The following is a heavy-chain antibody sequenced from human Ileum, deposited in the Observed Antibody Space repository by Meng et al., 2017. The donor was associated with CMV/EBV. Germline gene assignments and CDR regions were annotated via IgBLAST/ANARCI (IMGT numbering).Heavy chain of an antibody. V-gene: IGHV4-30-4*01. J-gene: IGHJ5*02. CDR1: GASITNDDYY. CDR3: AKYSGPSRWFDP. Sequence: VKLEESGPGLVKPSQNPSLTCTVSGASITNDDYYGSWIRQPPGKGLEWIGYIYYNGITYYNPSLKSRIAILVDTSKSQFSLIVSSVTAADTAVYYCAKYSGPSRWFDPWGQGTLVTVSS. CDR2: IYYNGIT. D-gene: IGHD5-12*01.